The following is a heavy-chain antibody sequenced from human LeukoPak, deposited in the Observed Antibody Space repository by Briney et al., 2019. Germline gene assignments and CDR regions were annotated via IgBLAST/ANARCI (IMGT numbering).Heavy chain of an antibody. D-gene: IGHD2-21*02. Sequence: PGGSLRLSCAASGFTFSSYAMHWVRQAPGKGLEWVAVISYDGSNKYYADSVKGRFTISRDNSKNTLYLQMNSLRAEDTAVYYCAREGCGGDCYSNAFDIWGQGTMVTVSS. CDR1: GFTFSSYA. V-gene: IGHV3-30*04. J-gene: IGHJ3*02. CDR2: ISYDGSNK. CDR3: AREGCGGDCYSNAFDI.